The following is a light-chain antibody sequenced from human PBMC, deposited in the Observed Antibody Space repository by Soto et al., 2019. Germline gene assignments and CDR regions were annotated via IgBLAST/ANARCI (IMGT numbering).Light chain of an antibody. CDR3: QQSYRTPT. CDR2: EAS. V-gene: IGKV1-12*01. CDR1: QGITNR. Sequence: DIQMTQSPSSVSASVGDRVTITCRASQGITNRLAWYQQKPGKAPKLLIYEASSLQSGVPSRISGSGSGTDFTLTISSLQPEDFATYYCQQSYRTPTFGQGTRLEIK. J-gene: IGKJ5*01.